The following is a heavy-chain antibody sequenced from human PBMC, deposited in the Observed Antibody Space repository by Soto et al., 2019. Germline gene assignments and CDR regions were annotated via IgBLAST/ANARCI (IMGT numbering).Heavy chain of an antibody. CDR3: AIPLARTTPFDY. Sequence: GESLKISCQASGYTFTNYYIAWVRQVPGKGLEWMGRIDPSDSYFKYSPSFEGHVTMSVDKSISTAFLQWSRLEASDTAMYFCAIPLARTTPFDYWGQGSLVTVSS. D-gene: IGHD1-7*01. CDR2: IDPSDSYF. CDR1: GYTFTNYY. V-gene: IGHV5-10-1*01. J-gene: IGHJ4*02.